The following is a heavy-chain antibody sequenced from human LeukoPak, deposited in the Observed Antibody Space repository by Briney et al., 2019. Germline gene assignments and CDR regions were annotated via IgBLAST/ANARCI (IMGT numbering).Heavy chain of an antibody. CDR2: TSGSGGRT. V-gene: IGHV3-23*01. CDR3: AKDNILVGVFDY. J-gene: IGHJ4*02. D-gene: IGHD1-26*01. Sequence: PGGSLRLSCAAAGFTFSSYAISWVRQAPKKGLEWVSATSGSGGRTYSADSVKGLSTICRDNSKNTLYLQMNSLRGEDTVVYYCAKDNILVGVFDYWGQGTLVTVSS. CDR1: GFTFSSYA.